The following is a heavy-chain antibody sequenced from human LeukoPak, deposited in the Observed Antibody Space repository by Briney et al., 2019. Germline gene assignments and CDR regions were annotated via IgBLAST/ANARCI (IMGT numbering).Heavy chain of an antibody. CDR1: GGSFSDYY. CDR2: INHSGST. V-gene: IGHV4-34*01. CDR3: ARGGNLRYFDWLLPNWFDP. D-gene: IGHD3-9*01. J-gene: IGHJ5*02. Sequence: SETLSLTCAVYGGSFSDYYWSWIRQPPGEGLEWIGEINHSGSTNYNPSLKSRVTISVDTSKNQFSLKLSSVTAADTAVYYCARGGNLRYFDWLLPNWFDPWGQGTLVTVSS.